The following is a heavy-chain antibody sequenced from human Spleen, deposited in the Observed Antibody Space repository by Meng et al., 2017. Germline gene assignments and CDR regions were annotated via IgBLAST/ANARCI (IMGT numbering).Heavy chain of an antibody. V-gene: IGHV3-23*01. CDR3: AKGVGIVAATFHY. Sequence: GGSLRLSCVVSGLSFSNYVISWVRQAPGKGLEWVSGLSGSGGNTYYADSVKGRFTISRDNSTHTLYLQMNSLRVEDTAVYFCAKGVGIVAATFHYWGQGTLVTVSS. D-gene: IGHD5-12*01. J-gene: IGHJ4*02. CDR1: GLSFSNYV. CDR2: LSGSGGNT.